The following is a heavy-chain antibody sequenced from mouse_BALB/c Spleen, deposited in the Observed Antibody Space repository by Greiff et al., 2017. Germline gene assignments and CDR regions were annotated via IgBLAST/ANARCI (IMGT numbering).Heavy chain of an antibody. CDR1: GFAFSSYD. CDR2: ISSGGGST. J-gene: IGHJ3*01. Sequence: EVKLQESGGGLVKPGGSLKLSCAASGFAFSSYDMSWVRQTPEKRLEWVAYISSGGGSTYYPDTVKGRFTISRDNAKNTLYLQMSSLKSEDTAMYYCARQGSHYYGYAWFAYWGQGTLVTVSA. V-gene: IGHV5-12-1*01. D-gene: IGHD1-2*01. CDR3: ARQGSHYYGYAWFAY.